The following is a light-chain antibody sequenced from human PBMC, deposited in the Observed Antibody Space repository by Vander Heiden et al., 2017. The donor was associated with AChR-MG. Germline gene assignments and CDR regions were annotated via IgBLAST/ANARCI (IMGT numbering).Light chain of an antibody. CDR3: QAWDSSTYV. J-gene: IGLJ1*01. V-gene: IGLV3-1*01. CDR2: QDT. Sequence: SYELTQPLPVSVSPGQTARITCSEDNLGDKYVAWYQQKPGQSPVLVIFQDTQRPSGIPERFSGSNSGDTATLTISGTQAMDEADYYCQAWDSSTYVFGTGTKVTVL. CDR1: NLGDKY.